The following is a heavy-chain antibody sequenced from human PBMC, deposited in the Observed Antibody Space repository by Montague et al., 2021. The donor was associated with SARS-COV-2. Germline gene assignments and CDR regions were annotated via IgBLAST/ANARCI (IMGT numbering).Heavy chain of an antibody. CDR2: IHHGGTT. CDR1: GGSVSGTSYY. J-gene: IGHJ5*02. D-gene: IGHD2-2*01. CDR3: ARQGGPAGKHSFDP. Sequence: SETLSLTCTVSGGSVSGTSYYWAWIRQPPGKGLEWIVNIHHGGTTFSNLSLKSRVSISVDTSKNEVSLTLNSVTAADTAVYYCARQGGPAGKHSFDPWGQGTLVTVSS. V-gene: IGHV4-39*01.